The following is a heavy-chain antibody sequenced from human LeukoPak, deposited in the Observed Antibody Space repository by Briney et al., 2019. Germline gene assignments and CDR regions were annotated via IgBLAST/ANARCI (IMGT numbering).Heavy chain of an antibody. J-gene: IGHJ5*02. D-gene: IGHD6-13*01. V-gene: IGHV3-11*01. Sequence: GGSLRLSCAASGFTFSDYYMSWIRQAPGKGLEWVSYISSSGSTIYYADSVKGGFTISRDNAKNSLYLQMNSLRAEDTAVYYCARDQVSSWYVGVYGWFDPWGQGTLVTVSS. CDR2: ISSSGSTI. CDR1: GFTFSDYY. CDR3: ARDQVSSWYVGVYGWFDP.